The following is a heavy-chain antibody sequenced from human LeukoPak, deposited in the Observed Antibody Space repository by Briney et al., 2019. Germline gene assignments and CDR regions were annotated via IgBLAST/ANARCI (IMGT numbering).Heavy chain of an antibody. V-gene: IGHV3-30*04. CDR3: AREYELRYFDWVNDAFDI. CDR2: ISYDGSNK. Sequence: GRSLRLSCAASGFTFSSYAMHWVRQAPGKGLEWVAVISYDGSNKYYADSVKGRFTISRDNSKNTLYLQMNSLRAEDTAVYYCAREYELRYFDWVNDAFDIWGQGTMVTVSS. D-gene: IGHD3-9*01. J-gene: IGHJ3*02. CDR1: GFTFSSYA.